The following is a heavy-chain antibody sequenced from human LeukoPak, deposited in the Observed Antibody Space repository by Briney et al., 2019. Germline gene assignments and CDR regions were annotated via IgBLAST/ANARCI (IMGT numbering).Heavy chain of an antibody. D-gene: IGHD6-13*01. J-gene: IGHJ4*02. CDR3: ASRSSSWYYFDY. V-gene: IGHV4-39*01. CDR2: IYYTGGT. Sequence: SETLSLTCSVSGGSITSSSYYWAWIRQSPEKGLEWIGSIYYTGGTNYSPSLKSRVTISVDTSKNQFSLRLNSVTAADTAVNYCASRSSSWYYFDYWGQGTLVTVSS. CDR1: GGSITSSSYY.